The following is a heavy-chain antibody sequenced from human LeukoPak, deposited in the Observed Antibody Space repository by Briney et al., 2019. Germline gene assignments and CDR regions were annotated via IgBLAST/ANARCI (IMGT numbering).Heavy chain of an antibody. J-gene: IGHJ3*02. CDR1: GFTFSSYS. Sequence: PGGSLRLSCAASGFTFSSYSMNWVRQAPGKGLEWVSSIGSSNSYIYYADSVKGRFTISRDNAKNSLYLQMNSLRAEDTAVYYCARAYLWFGELFFFDIWGQGTVVTVSS. D-gene: IGHD3-10*01. V-gene: IGHV3-21*01. CDR3: ARAYLWFGELFFFDI. CDR2: IGSSNSYI.